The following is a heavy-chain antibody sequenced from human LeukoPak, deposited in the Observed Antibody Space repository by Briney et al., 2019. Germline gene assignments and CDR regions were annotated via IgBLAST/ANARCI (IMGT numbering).Heavy chain of an antibody. V-gene: IGHV3-49*04. CDR1: GFAFADYA. D-gene: IGHD1-1*01. CDR3: TRVETSPRRLNIYYMDV. J-gene: IGHJ6*03. Sequence: PGGSLRLSCQAAGFAFADYAVNWVRQTPGQGLEWVGLIRSRIYGGTRDYAASVEGRFSISRDDSNNVAYLQLNSLKSEDTGMYFSTRVETSPRRLNIYYMDVWGKGTTVTVS. CDR2: IRSRIYGGTR.